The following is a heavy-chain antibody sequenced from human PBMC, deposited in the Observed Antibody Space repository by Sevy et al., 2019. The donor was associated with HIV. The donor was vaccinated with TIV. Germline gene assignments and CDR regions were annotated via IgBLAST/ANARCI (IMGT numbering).Heavy chain of an antibody. CDR2: IKQDGSEK. D-gene: IGHD4-17*01. Sequence: GGSLRLSCAASGFTLSSYWMNWVRQAPGKGLEWVANIKQDGSEKYYVDSVKGRFTISRDNAKNSLYPQMNSLRAEDTAVYYCMTTVTTVDYWGQGTLVTVSS. CDR1: GFTLSSYW. J-gene: IGHJ4*02. CDR3: MTTVTTVDY. V-gene: IGHV3-7*01.